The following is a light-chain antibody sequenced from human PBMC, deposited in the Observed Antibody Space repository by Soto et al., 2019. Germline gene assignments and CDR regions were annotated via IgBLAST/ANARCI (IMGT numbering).Light chain of an antibody. J-gene: IGLJ1*01. CDR1: SSDVGGYNY. V-gene: IGLV2-8*01. CDR3: GSYTTSSTLV. CDR2: EVS. Sequence: QSALAQPPSASGSPGQSVTISCTGTSSDVGGYNYVSWYQQHPGKAPKLMIYEVSKRLSGVPDRFSGSKSGNTASLTVSGLQAEDEADYYCGSYTTSSTLVFGTGTKVTVL.